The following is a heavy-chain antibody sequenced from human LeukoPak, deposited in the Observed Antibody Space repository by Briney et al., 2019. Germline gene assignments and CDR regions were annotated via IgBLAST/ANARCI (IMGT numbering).Heavy chain of an antibody. Sequence: SETLSLTCTVSGGSISSSSYCWGWIRQPPGKGLEWIGSIYYSGSTYYNPSLKSRVTISVDTSKNQFSLKLSSVTAADTAVYYCASPRAGNYDILTGYYNMDFDYWGQGTLVTVSS. CDR1: GGSISSSSYC. J-gene: IGHJ4*02. V-gene: IGHV4-39*01. D-gene: IGHD3-9*01. CDR2: IYYSGST. CDR3: ASPRAGNYDILTGYYNMDFDY.